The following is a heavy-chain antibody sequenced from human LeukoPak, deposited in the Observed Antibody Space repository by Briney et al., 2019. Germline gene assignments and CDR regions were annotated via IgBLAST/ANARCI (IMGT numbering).Heavy chain of an antibody. CDR3: ARGCSGGSCYSQFDY. CDR1: GGSISSSNW. CDR2: IYHSGST. D-gene: IGHD2-15*01. J-gene: IGHJ4*02. V-gene: IGHV4-4*02. Sequence: PSGTLSLTCAVSGGSISSSNWWSWVRQPPGKGLEWIGEIYHSGSTNYNPSLKSRVTISVDKSKNQFSLKLSSVTAADTAVYYCARGCSGGSCYSQFDYWGQGTLVTASS.